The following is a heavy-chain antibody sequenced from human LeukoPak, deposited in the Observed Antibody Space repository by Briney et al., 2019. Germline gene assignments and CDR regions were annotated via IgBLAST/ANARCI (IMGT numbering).Heavy chain of an antibody. CDR3: ARFLWAAAGFDY. CDR2: TYYSGST. J-gene: IGHJ4*02. CDR1: GGSISSYY. Sequence: SETLSLTCTVSGGSISSYYWSWIRQPPGKGLEWIGYTYYSGSTNYNPSLKSRVTISVDTSKNQFSLKLSSVTAADTAVYYCARFLWAAAGFDYWGQGTLVTVSS. D-gene: IGHD6-13*01. V-gene: IGHV4-59*01.